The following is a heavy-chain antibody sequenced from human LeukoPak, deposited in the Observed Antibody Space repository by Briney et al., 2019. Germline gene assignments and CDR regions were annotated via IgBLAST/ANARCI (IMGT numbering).Heavy chain of an antibody. J-gene: IGHJ1*01. Sequence: GGSLRLSCAASGFTFSSHGMHWVRQAPGKGLEWVAVTSYDGSNKYYADSVKGRFTISRDNSKNTLYLQMSSLRAEDTAVYYCAKGSEDFWSGYYPFAEYFQHWGQGTLVTVSS. D-gene: IGHD3-3*01. V-gene: IGHV3-30*18. CDR3: AKGSEDFWSGYYPFAEYFQH. CDR2: TSYDGSNK. CDR1: GFTFSSHG.